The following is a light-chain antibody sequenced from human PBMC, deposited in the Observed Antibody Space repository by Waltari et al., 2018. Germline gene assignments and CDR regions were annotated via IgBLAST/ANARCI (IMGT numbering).Light chain of an antibody. J-gene: IGLJ1*01. CDR2: QDN. V-gene: IGLV3-1*01. CDR1: DLGDKY. Sequence: SYELTQPPSVSVSPGQTASITCSGDDLGDKYVCWYQQKPGQSPVLVIYQDNKRPSGIPERFSGSNSGNTATLTISGTQAMDEADYYCQAWDISTYVFGTGTHVTVL. CDR3: QAWDISTYV.